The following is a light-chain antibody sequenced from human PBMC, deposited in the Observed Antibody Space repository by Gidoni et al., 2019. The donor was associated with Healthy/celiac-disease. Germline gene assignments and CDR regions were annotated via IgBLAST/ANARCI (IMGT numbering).Light chain of an antibody. CDR3: SSYTSSSTLV. V-gene: IGLV2-14*01. Sequence: QSALTQPASVSGSPGQSITISCTGTSSDVGGYNDVSWYQQHPGKAPKLRIYEVSNRPSGVSNRVSGSKSGNTASLTISGLQAEDEADYYCSSYTSSSTLVFGGGTKLTVL. J-gene: IGLJ2*01. CDR1: SSDVGGYND. CDR2: EVS.